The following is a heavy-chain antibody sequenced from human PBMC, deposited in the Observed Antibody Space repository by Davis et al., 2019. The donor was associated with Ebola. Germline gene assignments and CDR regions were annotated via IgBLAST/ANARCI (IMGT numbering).Heavy chain of an antibody. CDR1: GGSFSGYY. CDR2: INHSGST. J-gene: IGHJ4*02. CDR3: ARRRISTTPEPYFDY. V-gene: IGHV4-34*01. D-gene: IGHD2/OR15-2a*01. Sequence: SETLSLTCAVYGGSFSGYYWSWIRQPPGKGLEWIGEINHSGSTNYNPSLKSRVTISVDTSKNQFSLKLSSVTAADTAVYYCARRRISTTPEPYFDYWGQGTLVTVSS.